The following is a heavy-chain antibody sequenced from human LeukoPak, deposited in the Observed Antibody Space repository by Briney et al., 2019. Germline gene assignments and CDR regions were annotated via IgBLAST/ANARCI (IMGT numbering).Heavy chain of an antibody. Sequence: ASVKVSCKASGYTFTSYAMNWVRQAPGQGLEWMGWINTNTGNPTYAQGFTGRFVFSLDTSVSTADLQISSLKAEDTAVYYCARAPYSSSWYGNYYYYYGMDVWGQGTTVTVSS. D-gene: IGHD6-13*01. CDR1: GYTFTSYA. CDR2: INTNTGNP. J-gene: IGHJ6*02. CDR3: ARAPYSSSWYGNYYYYYGMDV. V-gene: IGHV7-4-1*02.